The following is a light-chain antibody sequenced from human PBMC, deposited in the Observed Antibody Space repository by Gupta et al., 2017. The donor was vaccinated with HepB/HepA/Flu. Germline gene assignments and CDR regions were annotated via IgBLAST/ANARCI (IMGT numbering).Light chain of an antibody. J-gene: IGLJ3*02. CDR1: SPRSYY. Sequence: SSELTQDPAVSVALGQTVRITCHGDSPRSYYASWYQQKPGQAPVLVIYSKNNRPSGIPDRFSGSSSGNTASLTITGAQAEDEADYYCNSRDSSGNHWVFGGGTKLTVL. CDR2: SKN. CDR3: NSRDSSGNHWV. V-gene: IGLV3-19*01.